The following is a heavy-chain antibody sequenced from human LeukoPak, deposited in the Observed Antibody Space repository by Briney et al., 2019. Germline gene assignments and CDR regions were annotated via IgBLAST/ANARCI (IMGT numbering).Heavy chain of an antibody. CDR2: ISSDGSTK. CDR1: GFTFSSYG. V-gene: IGHV3-30*03. CDR3: SRSRPKFKDFDY. Sequence: GGSLRLSCAASGFTFSSYGMHWVRQAPGKGLDWVALISSDGSTKYYADSVKGRFTISRDNSKNTLYLQMNSLRAEDTAVYYCSRSRPKFKDFDYWGQGTLVTVSS. J-gene: IGHJ4*02.